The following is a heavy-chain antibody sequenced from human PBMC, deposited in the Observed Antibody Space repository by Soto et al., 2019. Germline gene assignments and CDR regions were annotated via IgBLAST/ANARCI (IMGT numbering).Heavy chain of an antibody. V-gene: IGHV3-15*01. CDR1: GFTFSNAW. Sequence: GGSLRLSCAASGFTFSNAWMSWVRQAPGKGLEWVGRIKSKTDGGTTDYAAPVKGRFTISRDDSKNKGYLQMNSLKTEDTAVYYCTTGTFTVTTVYYYYYMDVWGKGTTVTVSS. CDR2: IKSKTDGGTT. J-gene: IGHJ6*03. D-gene: IGHD4-17*01. CDR3: TTGTFTVTTVYYYYYMDV.